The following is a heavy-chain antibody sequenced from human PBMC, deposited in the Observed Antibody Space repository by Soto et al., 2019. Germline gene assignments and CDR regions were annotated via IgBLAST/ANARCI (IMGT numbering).Heavy chain of an antibody. CDR1: GFTVSSNY. CDR2: IYSGGTT. V-gene: IGHV3-66*01. D-gene: IGHD2-15*01. CDR3: AREAALFNWFDP. J-gene: IGHJ5*02. Sequence: GGSLRLSCAASGFTVSSNYMSWVRQAPGKGLEWVSVIYSGGTTYYADSMKGRFTISRDNAKNSLYLQMNSLRAEDTAVYYCAREAALFNWFDPWGQGTLVTVSS.